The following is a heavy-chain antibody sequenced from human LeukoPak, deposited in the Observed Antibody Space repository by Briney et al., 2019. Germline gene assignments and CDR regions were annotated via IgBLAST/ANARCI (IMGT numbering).Heavy chain of an antibody. J-gene: IGHJ4*02. Sequence: GGSLRLSCVVSGFTFSSHWMSWVRQAPGKGLEWVANIKEDGSEKYYVDSVKGRFTISRDNAKNSLYLQMNSLRAEDMALYYCAKGSGSTVTTHVVNWGQETLVTVSS. CDR3: AKGSGSTVTTHVVN. D-gene: IGHD4-11*01. CDR1: GFTFSSHW. CDR2: IKEDGSEK. V-gene: IGHV3-7*03.